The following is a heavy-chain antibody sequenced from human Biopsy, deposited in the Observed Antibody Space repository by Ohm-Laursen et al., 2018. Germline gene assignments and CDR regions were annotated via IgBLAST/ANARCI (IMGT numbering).Heavy chain of an antibody. CDR3: ARGDYFDSNGYFWFDP. V-gene: IGHV4-31*01. D-gene: IGHD3-22*01. J-gene: IGHJ5*02. Sequence: SETLSLTCTVSGGSISSGGSYWSWIRQRPGKGLEWIGYIFNSANTYYNPSLKNLIAISGDTSKNQFSLKLNPVTAADTAVYYCARGDYFDSNGYFWFDPWGQGTLVTVSS. CDR2: IFNSANT. CDR1: GGSISSGGSY.